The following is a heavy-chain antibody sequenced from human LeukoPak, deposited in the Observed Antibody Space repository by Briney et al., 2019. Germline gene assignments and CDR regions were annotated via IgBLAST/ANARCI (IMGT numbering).Heavy chain of an antibody. CDR1: GFTFSSYG. CDR2: ISGSGGST. J-gene: IGHJ6*03. D-gene: IGHD6-13*01. V-gene: IGHV3-23*01. Sequence: GGSLRLSCAASGFTFSSYGMIWVRQAPGKGLEWVSAISGSGGSTYYADSVKGRFTISRDNSKNTLYLQMNSLRAEDTAVYSCAKGGGSSYYYYMDVWGKGTTVTISS. CDR3: AKGGGSSYYYYMDV.